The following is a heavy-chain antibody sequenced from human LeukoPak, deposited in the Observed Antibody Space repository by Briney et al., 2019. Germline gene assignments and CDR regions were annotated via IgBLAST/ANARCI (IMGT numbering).Heavy chain of an antibody. CDR1: GYSITSGYY. Sequence: PSETLSLTCSVSGYSITSGYYWGWIRQSPGKGLEWIGSVYHDGSTYYNPSLKSRVTVSVDTSKNQNSLSLSSVTATDTAVYYCARDFFGRAAGTGNWFDPWGQGTLVTVSS. J-gene: IGHJ5*02. V-gene: IGHV4-38-2*02. D-gene: IGHD6-13*01. CDR2: VYHDGST. CDR3: ARDFFGRAAGTGNWFDP.